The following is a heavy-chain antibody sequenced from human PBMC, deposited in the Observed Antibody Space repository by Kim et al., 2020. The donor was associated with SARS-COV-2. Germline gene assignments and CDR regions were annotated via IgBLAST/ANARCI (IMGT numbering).Heavy chain of an antibody. Sequence: GSTNYNPSLKRRVTISVDTSKNQFSLKLSSVTAADTAVYYCARDRAAAGHWGQGTLVTVSS. J-gene: IGHJ1*01. CDR2: GST. V-gene: IGHV4-59*01. D-gene: IGHD6-13*01. CDR3: ARDRAAAGH.